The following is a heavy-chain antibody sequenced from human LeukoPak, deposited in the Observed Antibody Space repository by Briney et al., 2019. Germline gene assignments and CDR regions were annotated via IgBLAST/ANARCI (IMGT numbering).Heavy chain of an antibody. J-gene: IGHJ4*02. D-gene: IGHD4-17*01. CDR1: GGSFSDYY. CDR3: ASGDYDYFDY. Sequence: PSETLSLTCAVYGGSFSDYYWSWIRQPPGKGLEWIAEINHSGTSNYSPSLKRRVTISVDTSKNQLSLKLNSATAADTAVYYCASGDYDYFDYWGQGTLVTVSS. CDR2: INHSGTS. V-gene: IGHV4-34*01.